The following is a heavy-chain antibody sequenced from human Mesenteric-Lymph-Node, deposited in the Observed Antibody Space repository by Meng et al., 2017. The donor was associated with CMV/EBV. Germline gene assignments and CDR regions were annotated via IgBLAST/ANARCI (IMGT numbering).Heavy chain of an antibody. CDR2: INAGNYNT. V-gene: IGHV1-3*01. Sequence: ASGYTFISYPIHWVRQAPGQRLEWMGWINAGNYNTKYSEKFQGRLTITRDTSASTAYMELSSLRSEDTAMYFCAREYYGSGSYNADYWGQGTLVTVSS. CDR3: AREYYGSGSYNADY. D-gene: IGHD3-10*01. J-gene: IGHJ4*02. CDR1: GYTFISYP.